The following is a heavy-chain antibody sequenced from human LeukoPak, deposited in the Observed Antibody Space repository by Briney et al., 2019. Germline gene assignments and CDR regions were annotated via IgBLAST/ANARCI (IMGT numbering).Heavy chain of an antibody. J-gene: IGHJ5*02. CDR1: GFTVSSNY. V-gene: IGHV3-11*01. CDR3: ARDLGLYYYGSGPPGFDP. D-gene: IGHD3-10*01. CDR2: ISSSGSTI. Sequence: GGSLRLSCAASGFTVSSNYMSWVRQAPGKGLEWVSYISSSGSTIYYADSVKGRFTISRDNAKNSLYLQMNSLRAEDTAVYYCARDLGLYYYGSGPPGFDPWGQGTLVTVSS.